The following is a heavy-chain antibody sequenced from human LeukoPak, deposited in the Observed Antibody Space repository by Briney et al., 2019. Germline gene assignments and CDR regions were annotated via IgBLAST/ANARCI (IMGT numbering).Heavy chain of an antibody. V-gene: IGHV3-73*01. D-gene: IGHD3-9*01. CDR3: TRRLHDILTGWYFDL. CDR1: GFTFSGSA. J-gene: IGHJ2*01. CDR2: IRSKANSYAT. Sequence: GGSLRLSCAASGFTFSGSAMHWVRQASGKGLEWVGRIRSKANSYATAYAASVKGRFTISRDDSKNTAYLQMNSLKTEDTAVYYCTRRLHDILTGWYFDLWGRGTLVTVSS.